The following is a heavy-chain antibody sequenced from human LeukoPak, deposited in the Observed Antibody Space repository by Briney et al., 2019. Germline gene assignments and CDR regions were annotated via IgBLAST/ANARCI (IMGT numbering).Heavy chain of an antibody. J-gene: IGHJ6*03. CDR3: ARLGYCSGGSCYYYYYMDV. CDR2: IDHSGST. D-gene: IGHD2-15*01. V-gene: IGHV4-38-2*02. Sequence: SETLSLTCTVSGYSISSGYYWGWIRQPPGKGLEWTGSIDHSGSTYYNPSLKSRITISVDTSKNQFSLKLSSVTAADTAAYYCARLGYCSGGSCYYYYYMDVWGKGTTVTVSS. CDR1: GYSISSGYY.